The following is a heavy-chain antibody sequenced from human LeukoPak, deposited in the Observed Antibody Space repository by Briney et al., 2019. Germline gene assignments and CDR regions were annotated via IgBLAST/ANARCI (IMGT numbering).Heavy chain of an antibody. CDR1: GFTFSTYS. CDR2: ISSSSSYI. J-gene: IGHJ4*02. Sequence: PGGSLRLSCAASGFTFSTYSMNWVRQAPGKGLEWVSSISSSSSYIYYADSVQGRFTISRDNARNSLFLQMNSLRAEDTALYYCARNFGGGDSSGPYYWGQGTLVTVPS. D-gene: IGHD3-22*01. CDR3: ARNFGGGDSSGPYY. V-gene: IGHV3-21*04.